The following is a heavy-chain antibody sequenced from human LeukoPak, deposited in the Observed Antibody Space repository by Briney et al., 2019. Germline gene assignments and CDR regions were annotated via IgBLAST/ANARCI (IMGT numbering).Heavy chain of an antibody. CDR3: ARRSTVEMATIGRAFDI. J-gene: IGHJ3*02. D-gene: IGHD5-24*01. CDR1: GGSISSSSYY. V-gene: IGHV4-39*07. CDR2: IYYSGST. Sequence: SETLSLTCTVSGGSISSSSYYWGWIRQPPGKGLEWIGSIYYSGSTYYNPSLKSRVTISVDTSKNQFSLKLSSVTAADTAVYYCARRSTVEMATIGRAFDIWGQGTMVTVSS.